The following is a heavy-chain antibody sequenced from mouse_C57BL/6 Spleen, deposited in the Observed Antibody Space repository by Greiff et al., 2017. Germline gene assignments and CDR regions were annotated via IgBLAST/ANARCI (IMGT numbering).Heavy chain of an antibody. D-gene: IGHD1-1*01. CDR3: ARDGSSYNWYFDV. V-gene: IGHV14-3*01. Sequence: VQLKESVAELVRPGASVKLSCTASGFTIKNTYMHWVKQRPEQGLEWIGRIDPANGNTKYAPKFQGKATITADTSSNTAYLQLSSLTSEDTAIYYCARDGSSYNWYFDVWGKGTTVTVSS. CDR2: IDPANGNT. CDR1: GFTIKNTY. J-gene: IGHJ1*03.